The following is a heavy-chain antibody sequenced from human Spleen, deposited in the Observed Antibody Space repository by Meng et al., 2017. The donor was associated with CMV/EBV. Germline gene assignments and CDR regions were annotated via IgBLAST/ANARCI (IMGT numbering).Heavy chain of an antibody. V-gene: IGHV3-66*02. CDR3: ARSNFWSGYSEFDY. CDR2: IYSGGDT. CDR1: GGSFSGYY. D-gene: IGHD3-3*01. Sequence: GGSLRLSCAVYGGSFSGYYWSWIRQPPGKGLEWVSLIYSGGDTYYADSVKGRFTISRDNSKNTLYLQMNGLRAEDTAVYYCARSNFWSGYSEFDYWGQGALVTVSS. J-gene: IGHJ4*02.